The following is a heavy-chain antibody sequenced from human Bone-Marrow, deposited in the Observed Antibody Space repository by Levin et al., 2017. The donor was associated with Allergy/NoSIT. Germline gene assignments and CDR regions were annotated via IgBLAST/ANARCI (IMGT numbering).Heavy chain of an antibody. CDR2: IKSKGDGGTA. J-gene: IGHJ4*02. V-gene: IGHV3-15*01. Sequence: GGSLRLSCAVSGFTFSNAWMNWVRQSPGKGLEWVGRIKSKGDGGTADYAAPVQGRFIISRDDSKNTLYLQMNSPKTEDTAVYYCITYSYDRRFADCWGQGTLVTVSS. CDR3: ITYSYDRRFADC. D-gene: IGHD3-22*01. CDR1: GFTFSNAW.